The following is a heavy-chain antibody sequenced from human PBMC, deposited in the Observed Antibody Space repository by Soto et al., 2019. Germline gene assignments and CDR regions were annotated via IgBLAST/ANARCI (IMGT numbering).Heavy chain of an antibody. V-gene: IGHV3-7*01. CDR1: GFPFSTYW. CDR3: GTDLYY. CDR2: INQDGSER. J-gene: IGHJ4*02. Sequence: EVHLVESGGGLVQPGGSLRISCAASGFPFSTYWMSWVRQAPGKGLEWVANINQDGSERHYVDSVRGRFTISRDNAENSLFLQMNSLRAEDTAVYYCGTDLYYWGQGTLVAVSS.